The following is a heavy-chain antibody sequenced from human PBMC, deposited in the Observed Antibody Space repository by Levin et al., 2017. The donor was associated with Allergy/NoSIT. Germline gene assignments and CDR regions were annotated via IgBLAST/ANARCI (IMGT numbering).Heavy chain of an antibody. J-gene: IGHJ4*02. CDR1: GFTFSSYA. D-gene: IGHD5-24*01. V-gene: IGHV3-23*01. CDR3: AKTRPGRWLQSQYYFDY. CDR2: ISGSGGST. Sequence: GESLKISCAASGFTFSSYAMSWVRQAPGKGLEWVSAISGSGGSTYYADSVKGRFTISRDNSKNTLYLQMNSLRAEDTAVYYCAKTRPGRWLQSQYYFDYWGQGTLVTVSS.